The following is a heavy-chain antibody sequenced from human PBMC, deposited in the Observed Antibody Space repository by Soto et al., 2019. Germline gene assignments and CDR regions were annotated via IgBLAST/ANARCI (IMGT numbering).Heavy chain of an antibody. J-gene: IGHJ6*02. CDR2: IYWDDDK. CDR1: GFSLSTNGVG. Sequence: QITLKESGPTLVKPTQTLTLTCTFSGFSLSTNGVGVGWIRQPPGKALEWLALIYWDDDKRYSPSLTSRLTITNDTSKNQVVLTMTNMDPVDTATYYCAHVLVVVANYGMDVWGQGTTVPVSS. V-gene: IGHV2-5*02. D-gene: IGHD2-15*01. CDR3: AHVLVVVANYGMDV.